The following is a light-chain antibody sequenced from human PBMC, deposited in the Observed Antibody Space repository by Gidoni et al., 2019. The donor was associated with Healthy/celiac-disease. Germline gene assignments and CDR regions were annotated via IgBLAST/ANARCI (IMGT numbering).Light chain of an antibody. Sequence: QSVLTQPPSASGTPGQRVTSSCSGSSPNIGSNTVNWYQQLPGTAPKLLIYSNNQRPSGVPDRFSGSKSGTSASLAISGLQSEDEADYYCAAWDDSLNGHVVFGGGTKLTV. CDR1: SPNIGSNT. J-gene: IGLJ2*01. CDR2: SNN. V-gene: IGLV1-44*01. CDR3: AAWDDSLNGHVV.